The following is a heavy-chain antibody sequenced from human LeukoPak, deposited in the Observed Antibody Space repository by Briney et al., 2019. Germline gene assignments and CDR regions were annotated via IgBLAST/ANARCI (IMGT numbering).Heavy chain of an antibody. CDR2: IYSSGTT. Sequence: PSETLSFTCTVSDGSISSYYWSWLRQPPGKGLKGIGYIYSSGTTNYNPSLKSRVTISVDTSKNQFSLKLSSVTAADTAVYYCARDDGRLGYCSGGSCLGIWGQGTLVTVSS. D-gene: IGHD2-15*01. CDR3: ARDDGRLGYCSGGSCLGI. CDR1: DGSISSYY. V-gene: IGHV4-59*01. J-gene: IGHJ4*02.